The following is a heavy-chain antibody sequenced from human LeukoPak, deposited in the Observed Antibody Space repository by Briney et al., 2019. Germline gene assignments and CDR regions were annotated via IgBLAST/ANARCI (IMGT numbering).Heavy chain of an antibody. CDR2: ISSSGSTI. CDR3: ARDLGGDISDYVWGSEGNWFDP. CDR1: GFTFSNAW. J-gene: IGHJ5*02. Sequence: PGGSLRLSCAASGFTFSNAWMSWIRQAPEKGLEWLSYISSSGSTIYYADSVKGRFTISRDNAKNSLYLQMNSLRAEDTAVYYCARDLGGDISDYVWGSEGNWFDPWGQGTLVTVSS. D-gene: IGHD3-16*01. V-gene: IGHV3-11*01.